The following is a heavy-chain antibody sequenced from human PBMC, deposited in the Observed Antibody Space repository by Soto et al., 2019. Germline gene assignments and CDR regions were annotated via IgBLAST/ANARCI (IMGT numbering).Heavy chain of an antibody. D-gene: IGHD2-21*02. CDR3: ARDGMTTGDT. Sequence: QLQLQESGPGQVRPSETLSLTCIVSGVSVRSYTWSWVRQPANKGLEWIGRVFSSVSATYNPSLKSRVSISMDTPEKRSSLKLDSVTAADAGVYFCARDGMTTGDTWGQGTLVTVSS. CDR2: VFSSVSA. V-gene: IGHV4-4*07. CDR1: GVSVRSYT. J-gene: IGHJ4*02.